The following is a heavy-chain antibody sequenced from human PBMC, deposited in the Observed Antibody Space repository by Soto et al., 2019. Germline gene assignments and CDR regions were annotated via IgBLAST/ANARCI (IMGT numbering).Heavy chain of an antibody. Sequence: QITLKESGPTRVKPTQTLTLTCTFSGFSLSTSGVGVGWIRQPPGKALEWLGFIYWDDDKRYSPSLKNRVTITKDTARNLAVLTLTNVDPVDTAKYYCAHRSYPYSSGCGQGIFDFWGQGPLVTVSS. CDR1: GFSLSTSGVG. V-gene: IGHV2-5*02. D-gene: IGHD6-19*01. CDR3: AHRSYPYSSGCGQGIFDF. CDR2: IYWDDDK. J-gene: IGHJ4*02.